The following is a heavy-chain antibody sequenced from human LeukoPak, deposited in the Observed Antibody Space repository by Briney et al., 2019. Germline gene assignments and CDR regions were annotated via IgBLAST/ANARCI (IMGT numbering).Heavy chain of an antibody. CDR2: VSGSGGTT. J-gene: IGHJ4*02. D-gene: IGHD3-22*01. CDR3: AKMHDSNGPTGYFDY. V-gene: IGHV3-23*01. CDR1: GFSFSGYA. Sequence: GGSLRLSCAASGFSFSGYAMSWVRQAPGKGLEWVSSVSGSGGTTYYADSVKGRFTISRENPKITVYLQVNSQRAEDTAVYYCAKMHDSNGPTGYFDYWGQGILVTVSS.